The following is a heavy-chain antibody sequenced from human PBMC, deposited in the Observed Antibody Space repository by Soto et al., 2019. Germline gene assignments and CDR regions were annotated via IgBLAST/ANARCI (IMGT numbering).Heavy chain of an antibody. V-gene: IGHV1-2*02. CDR2: INPNSGGT. Sequence: QVQLVQSGAEVKKPGASVKVSCKASGYNFNGYYMHWVRQAPGQGLEWMGWINPNSGGTNYAEKFQGGVTMSRDTSITTGYMELSRLRADDTAVYYCARGIIAAAGQFEYWGQGTLVTVSS. CDR1: GYNFNGYY. D-gene: IGHD6-13*01. CDR3: ARGIIAAAGQFEY. J-gene: IGHJ4*02.